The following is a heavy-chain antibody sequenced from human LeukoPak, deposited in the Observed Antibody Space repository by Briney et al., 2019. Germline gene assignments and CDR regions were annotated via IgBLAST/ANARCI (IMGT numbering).Heavy chain of an antibody. CDR1: GGSFSGYY. Sequence: SETLSLTCAVYGGSFSGYYWSWIRQPPGKGLEWIGEINHSGSTNYNPSLKSRVTISVDTSKNQFSLKLSSVTAADTAVYYCARDRYCSSTSCPPLYYFDYWGQGTLVTVSS. CDR2: INHSGST. D-gene: IGHD2-2*01. J-gene: IGHJ4*02. V-gene: IGHV4-34*01. CDR3: ARDRYCSSTSCPPLYYFDY.